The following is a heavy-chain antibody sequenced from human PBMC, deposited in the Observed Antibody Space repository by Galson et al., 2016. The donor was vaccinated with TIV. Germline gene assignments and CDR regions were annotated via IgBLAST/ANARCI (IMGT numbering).Heavy chain of an antibody. CDR3: AKDRQWIPSSLDY. D-gene: IGHD5-18*01. V-gene: IGHV3-23*01. Sequence: SLRLSCAASGFTFSSYAMNWVRQAPGKGLEWVSSIGGSGGSIYYADSVKGRFTISRDSSKNTVFLQMNSLRAEDTAIDYCAKDRQWIPSSLDYWGQGTLVTVSS. J-gene: IGHJ4*02. CDR2: IGGSGGSI. CDR1: GFTFSSYA.